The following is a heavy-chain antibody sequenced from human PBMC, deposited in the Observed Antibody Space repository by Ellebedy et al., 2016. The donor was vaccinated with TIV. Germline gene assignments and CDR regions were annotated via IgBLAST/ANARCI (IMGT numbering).Heavy chain of an antibody. Sequence: GESLKISCEASGFNFRSYWMSWVRQAPGKGLEWVANIYQDGSEQYYVDSVKGRFTISRDNARNSVYLQMNSLRAEDTAVYYCARRGSYGDYSVRVNSWFDLWGQGTLVTVSP. CDR2: IYQDGSEQ. CDR3: ARRGSYGDYSVRVNSWFDL. J-gene: IGHJ5*02. D-gene: IGHD4-17*01. CDR1: GFNFRSYW. V-gene: IGHV3-7*01.